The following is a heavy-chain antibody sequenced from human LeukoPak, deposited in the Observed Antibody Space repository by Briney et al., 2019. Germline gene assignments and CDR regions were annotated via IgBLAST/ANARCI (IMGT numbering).Heavy chain of an antibody. Sequence: GGSLRLSCAASGFTFSNAWMSWVRQAPGKGLEWVGRIKSKTDGGTTDYAAPVKGRFTISRDDSKNTLYLQMNSLKTEDTAVYYCITRGGIIYDSSGYYLFRGPEYSDNWGQGTLVTVSS. CDR1: GFTFSNAW. J-gene: IGHJ4*02. CDR2: IKSKTDGGTT. CDR3: ITRGGIIYDSSGYYLFRGPEYSDN. D-gene: IGHD3-22*01. V-gene: IGHV3-15*01.